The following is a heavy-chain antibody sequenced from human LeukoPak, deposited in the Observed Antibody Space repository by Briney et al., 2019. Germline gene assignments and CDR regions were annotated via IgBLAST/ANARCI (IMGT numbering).Heavy chain of an antibody. D-gene: IGHD2-21*02. CDR1: GGTFSSYA. CDR3: ARDLRKLCGGGCYGSPDAFDI. CDR2: IIPIFGTA. Sequence: SVKVSCKASGGTFSSYAISWVRQAPGQGLEWMGGIIPIFGTANYAQKFQGRVTITADESTSTAYMELSSLRSEDTAVYYCARDLRKLCGGGCYGSPDAFDIWGQGTMVTVSS. J-gene: IGHJ3*02. V-gene: IGHV1-69*13.